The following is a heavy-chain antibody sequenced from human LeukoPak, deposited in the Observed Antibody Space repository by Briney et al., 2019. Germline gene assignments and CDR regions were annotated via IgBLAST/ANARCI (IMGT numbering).Heavy chain of an antibody. CDR1: GGSISSYY. CDR3: ARFEVRGVSLDYYYGMDV. CDR2: IYYSGST. Sequence: PSETLSLTCTVSGGSISSYYWSWIRQPPGKGLEWIGYIYYSGSTNYNPSLKSRVTISVDTSKNQFSLKLSSVTAADTAVYYCARFEVRGVSLDYYYGMDVWGQGTTVTVSS. J-gene: IGHJ6*02. V-gene: IGHV4-59*08. D-gene: IGHD3-10*01.